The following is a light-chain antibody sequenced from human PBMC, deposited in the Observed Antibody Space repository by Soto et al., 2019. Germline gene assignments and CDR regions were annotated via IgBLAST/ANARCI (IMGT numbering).Light chain of an antibody. Sequence: QSALTQPPSVSGSPGQSVTISCSGTSSDIGSYNRVSWYQQPPGTAPKLIIYEVGNRPSGVPDRFSGSKSGNAASLTISGLQAEDEADYYCSSYTTSNTLVFGGGTKLTLL. V-gene: IGLV2-18*02. J-gene: IGLJ3*02. CDR3: SSYTTSNTLV. CDR1: SSDIGSYNR. CDR2: EVG.